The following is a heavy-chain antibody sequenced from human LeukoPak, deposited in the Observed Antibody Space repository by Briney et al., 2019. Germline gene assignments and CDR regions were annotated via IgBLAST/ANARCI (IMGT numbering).Heavy chain of an antibody. D-gene: IGHD5-18*01. CDR3: ARADTAMGHYYYYYMDV. Sequence: TETLFLTFSVSVGSISNSNCWSWVCQPPGKGLEWHGEMYHSGRTNYIPSLKHRVTISVDKSKNQFSLKLSSVTAADTAVYNCARADTAMGHYYYYYMDVWGKGTTVTVSS. J-gene: IGHJ6*03. CDR1: VGSISNSNC. CDR2: MYHSGRT. V-gene: IGHV4-4*02.